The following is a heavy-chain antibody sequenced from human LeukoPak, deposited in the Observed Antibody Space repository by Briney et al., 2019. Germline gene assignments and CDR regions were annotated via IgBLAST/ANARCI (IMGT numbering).Heavy chain of an antibody. V-gene: IGHV4-59*01. CDR2: IYYSGST. Sequence: SETLCLTCTVSGGSISSYYWSWIRQPPGKGLEWIGYIYYSGSTNYNPSLKSRVTISVDTSKNQFSLKLSSVTAADTAVYYYARVRSRDGYLYFDYWGQGTLVTVSS. D-gene: IGHD5-24*01. J-gene: IGHJ4*02. CDR3: ARVRSRDGYLYFDY. CDR1: GGSISSYY.